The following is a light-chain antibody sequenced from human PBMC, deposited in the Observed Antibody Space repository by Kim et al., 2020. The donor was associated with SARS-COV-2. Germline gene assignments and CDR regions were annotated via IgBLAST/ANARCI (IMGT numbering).Light chain of an antibody. CDR2: YDD. J-gene: IGLJ2*01. Sequence: SVTSSGAGSCSNTGSNAVNWYQLLPGKAHKLLIYYDDLWPSGVSDRFSGSKSGTLASLAISGLQSEDEADYDCSSWDDRLNGWVFGGGTQLTVL. CDR3: SSWDDRLNGWV. CDR1: CSNTGSNA. V-gene: IGLV1-36*01.